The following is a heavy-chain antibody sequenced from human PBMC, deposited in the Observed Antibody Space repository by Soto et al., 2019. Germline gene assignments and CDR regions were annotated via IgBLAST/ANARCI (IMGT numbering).Heavy chain of an antibody. D-gene: IGHD5-12*01. CDR3: ARDTHLFGRDGYNSPS. V-gene: IGHV4-4*07. Sequence: PSETLSLTCTVSGDSISSYSWSWIRQVAGKGLEWIGRLYTSGSTNYNPSLKSRVTISVDASKNQFSLKLSSVTAADTAVYYCARDTHLFGRDGYNSPSWGQGTLVTVSS. CDR2: LYTSGST. CDR1: GDSISSYS. J-gene: IGHJ5*02.